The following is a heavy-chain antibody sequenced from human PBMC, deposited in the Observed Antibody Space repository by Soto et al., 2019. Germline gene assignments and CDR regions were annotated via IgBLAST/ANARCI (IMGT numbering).Heavy chain of an antibody. CDR3: ANLYWNGGNWFDP. CDR1: GFTFSSYA. CDR2: ISGSGGST. Sequence: EVQLLESGGDLVQPGGSLRLSCAASGFTFSSYAMSWVRQAPGKGLEWVSAISGSGGSTYYADSVKGRFTISRDNSKNTLYLQMNSLRAEDTAVHYCANLYWNGGNWFDPWGQGTLVTVSS. J-gene: IGHJ5*02. V-gene: IGHV3-23*01. D-gene: IGHD1-1*01.